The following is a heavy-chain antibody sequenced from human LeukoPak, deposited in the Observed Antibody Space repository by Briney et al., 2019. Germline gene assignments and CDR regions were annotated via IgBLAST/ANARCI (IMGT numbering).Heavy chain of an antibody. D-gene: IGHD1-26*01. CDR1: GFTFSSYA. V-gene: IGHV3-23*01. CDR3: AKGIYSGSPAAFDI. Sequence: GVSLRLSCAASGFTFSSYAMTWVRQAPGKGLEWVSGISGSGGSTYYAESVKGRFTISGDNSKNTLYLQMNSLRAEDTAVYYCAKGIYSGSPAAFDIWGQGTMVTVSS. CDR2: ISGSGGST. J-gene: IGHJ3*02.